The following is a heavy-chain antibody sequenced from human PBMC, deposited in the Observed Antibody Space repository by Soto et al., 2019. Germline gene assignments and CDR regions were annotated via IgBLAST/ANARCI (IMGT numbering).Heavy chain of an antibody. CDR1: GYTFTDYA. D-gene: IGHD2-21*01. CDR2: ISTDNGNT. CDR3: ATGSKMWTPDA. J-gene: IGHJ5*02. V-gene: IGHV1-3*04. Sequence: QVQLVQSGAEVKKPGASVKVSCKASGYTFTDYAMHWVRQAPGQRLEWMGWISTDNGNTKYSQKFQGRVTITRDTSATTAYMELSSLRSEDTAVYYCATGSKMWTPDAWGQGTLGTVSS.